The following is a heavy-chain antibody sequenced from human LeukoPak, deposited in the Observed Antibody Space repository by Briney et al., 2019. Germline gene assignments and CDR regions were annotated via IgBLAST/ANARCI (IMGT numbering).Heavy chain of an antibody. V-gene: IGHV4-59*01. CDR3: ARGVIIAAPYYYYGMDV. J-gene: IGHJ6*02. CDR2: IYYSGST. Sequence: SETLSLTCTVSGGSISSYYWSWIRQPPGKGLEWIGYIYYSGSTNYNPSLKSRVTISVDTSKNQFSLKLSSVTAADTAVYYCARGVIIAAPYYYYGMDVWGQGTTVTVSS. CDR1: GGSISSYY. D-gene: IGHD6-13*01.